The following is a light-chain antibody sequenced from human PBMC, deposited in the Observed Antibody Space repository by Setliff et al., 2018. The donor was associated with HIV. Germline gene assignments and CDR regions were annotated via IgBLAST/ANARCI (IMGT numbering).Light chain of an antibody. V-gene: IGLV2-14*03. J-gene: IGLJ1*01. CDR2: DVS. CDR3: SSYASSSTLPYV. Sequence: QSALTQPASVSGSPGQSITISCTGTSSDVGGYNYVSWYQQHPGKAPKLMIYDVSSRPSGVSNRFSGSKSGNTASLTISGLQAEDEANYYCSSYASSSTLPYVFGTGTKV. CDR1: SSDVGGYNY.